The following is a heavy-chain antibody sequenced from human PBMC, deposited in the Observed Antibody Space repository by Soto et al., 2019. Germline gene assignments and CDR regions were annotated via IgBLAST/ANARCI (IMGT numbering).Heavy chain of an antibody. CDR1: GLTLSTYA. V-gene: IGHV3-21*01. Sequence: EVPLVESGGGLVKPGGSLRLSCAASGLTLSTYAMNWVRQAPGKGLEWVASISTSSTYINYADSVKGRFTISRDNAQTSVYLQMNSLRAGDTAVYYCAIIVTHLGVDVWGQGTTVSVSS. CDR2: ISTSSTYI. CDR3: AIIVTHLGVDV. D-gene: IGHD2-21*01. J-gene: IGHJ6*02.